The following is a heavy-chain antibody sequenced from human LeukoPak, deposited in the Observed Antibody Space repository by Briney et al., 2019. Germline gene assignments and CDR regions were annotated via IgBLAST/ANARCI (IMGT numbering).Heavy chain of an antibody. CDR3: ARVLRGSYPSDY. Sequence: ASVKVSFTASGYTFTGYYMHWVRQAPGRGLEWMGWINPNSGGANYAQKFQGRVTMTRDTSISTAYMELSRLRSDDTAVYYCARVLRGSYPSDYWGQGTLVTVSS. V-gene: IGHV1-2*02. J-gene: IGHJ4*02. D-gene: IGHD1-26*01. CDR2: INPNSGGA. CDR1: GYTFTGYY.